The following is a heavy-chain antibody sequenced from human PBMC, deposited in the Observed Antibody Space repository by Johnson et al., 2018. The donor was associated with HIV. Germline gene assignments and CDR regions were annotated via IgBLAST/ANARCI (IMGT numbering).Heavy chain of an antibody. J-gene: IGHJ3*02. CDR3: ARVHADAVTTWSEGAYDI. CDR1: GFTFNTYA. Sequence: QVQVVESGGGVVQPGRSLRLSCAASGFTFNTYAMNWVRQAPGKGLEWVALISYDGSNKYYADSVKGRFTISRDNVKNSLSLQINSLIAEDTAVYYCARVHADAVTTWSEGAYDIWGQGTMVTVSS. CDR2: ISYDGSNK. D-gene: IGHD4-17*01. V-gene: IGHV3-30-3*01.